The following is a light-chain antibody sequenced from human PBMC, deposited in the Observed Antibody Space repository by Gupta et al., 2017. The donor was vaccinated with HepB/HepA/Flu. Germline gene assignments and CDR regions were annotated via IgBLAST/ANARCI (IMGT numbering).Light chain of an antibody. CDR2: DAS. CDR3: QQRSDWLRS. V-gene: IGKV3-11*01. J-gene: IGKJ2*03. CDR1: QSVGNS. Sequence: EVVLTQSQATLSLSPGKKATLSCRASQSVGNSLAWYQHKPGQSPRLLIYDASTRATGIPARFSGGGSGTDSTLTITSLQPEDFAVYYCQQRSDWLRSFGPGTKL.